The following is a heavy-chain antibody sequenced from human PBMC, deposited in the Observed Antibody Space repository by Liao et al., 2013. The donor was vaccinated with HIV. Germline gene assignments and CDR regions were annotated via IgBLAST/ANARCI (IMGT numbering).Heavy chain of an antibody. CDR3: GSSGYTYGQFYFDY. J-gene: IGHJ4*02. CDR1: GDSISSGDFY. V-gene: IGHV4-30-2*01. Sequence: QVQLQESGPGLVKPSQTLSLTCTVSGDSISSGDFYWSWIRQPPGKGLEWIGYIYHSGSTYYNPSLKSRVTISVDRSNNQFSLKLNSVTAADTAVYYCGSSGYTYGQFYFDYWGQGTLVTVSS. D-gene: IGHD5-18*01. CDR2: IYHSGST.